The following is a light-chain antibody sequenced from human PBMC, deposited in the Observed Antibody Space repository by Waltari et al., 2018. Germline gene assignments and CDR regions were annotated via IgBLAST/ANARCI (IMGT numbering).Light chain of an antibody. CDR3: QQTYTTPLT. V-gene: IGKV1-39*01. CDR1: QSIRAY. CDR2: AAS. Sequence: DIQMTQSPSSLSASVGDRITITCRASQSIRAYLSWYQQKPGKAPNLLIYAASSLQSGVPSRFGGSGSGTDFTLTISSLQPEDFATYFCQQTYTTPLTFGGGTKVDIK. J-gene: IGKJ4*01.